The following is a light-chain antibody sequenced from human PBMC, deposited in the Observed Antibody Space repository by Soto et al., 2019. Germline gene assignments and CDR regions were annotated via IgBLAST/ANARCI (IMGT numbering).Light chain of an antibody. J-gene: IGKJ2*01. V-gene: IGKV3-20*01. CDR3: QHYDGSPRT. CDR2: GVF. Sequence: ETVLTQSPGTVSLSPGERATLSCRTSQSVNSNYYAWYQQTPGQAPRLLIYGVFNRATGIPNRFSGSASGTDFTLTISGLEPEDSAVYYCQHYDGSPRTFGQGTKLEIK. CDR1: QSVNSNY.